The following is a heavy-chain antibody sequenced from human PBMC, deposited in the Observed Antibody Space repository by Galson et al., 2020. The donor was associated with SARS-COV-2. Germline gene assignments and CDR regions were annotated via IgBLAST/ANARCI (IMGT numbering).Heavy chain of an antibody. CDR3: ARGYGDYWFDP. Sequence: GGSLRLSCAASGFTFDDYAMHWVRQAPGKGLEWVSGISWNSGSIGYADSVKGRFTISRDNAKNSLYLQMNSLRAEDTALYYCARGYGDYWFDPWGQGTLSPSPQ. CDR1: GFTFDDYA. V-gene: IGHV3-9*01. J-gene: IGHJ5*02. D-gene: IGHD4-17*01. CDR2: ISWNSGSI.